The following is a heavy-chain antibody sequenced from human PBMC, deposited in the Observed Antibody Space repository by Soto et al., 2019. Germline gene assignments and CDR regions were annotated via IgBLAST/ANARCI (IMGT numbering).Heavy chain of an antibody. CDR3: ATGIDSSGYYSAYHDY. J-gene: IGHJ4*02. V-gene: IGHV1-3*01. CDR2: INAGNGNT. D-gene: IGHD3-22*01. Sequence: ASVKVSCKASGYTFSSYAMHWVRQAPGQRLEWMGWINAGNGNTKYSQKFQGRVTITRDTSASTAYMELSSLSSEDTAVYYCATGIDSSGYYSAYHDYRGQGTLVSVSS. CDR1: GYTFSSYA.